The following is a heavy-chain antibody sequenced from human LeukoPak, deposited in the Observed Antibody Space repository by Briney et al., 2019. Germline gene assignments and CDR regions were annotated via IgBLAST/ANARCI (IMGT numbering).Heavy chain of an antibody. D-gene: IGHD1-26*01. CDR1: GGSIRSSSYY. J-gene: IGHJ4*02. CDR2: IHYTGST. CDR3: ARHPSGSSFDY. V-gene: IGHV4-39*01. Sequence: SETLSLTCSVSGGSIRSSSYYWGWIRQPPGEGLEWIGTIHYTGSTYYTPSLKSRVTVSVDTSNNQFSLKVSSVTAADTAVYYCARHPSGSSFDYWGQGTLVAVSS.